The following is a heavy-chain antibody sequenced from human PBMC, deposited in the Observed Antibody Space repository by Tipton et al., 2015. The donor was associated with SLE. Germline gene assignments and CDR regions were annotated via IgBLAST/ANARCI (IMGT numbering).Heavy chain of an antibody. CDR2: IFQSGRT. V-gene: IGHV4-39*07. J-gene: IGHJ5*02. Sequence: TLSLTCSVSGGSISNSSYYWGWIRQPPGRGLEWIGNIFQSGRTYYNPSPKSRVTISVDTSKNQLSLRLSSVTAADTAIYYCAGGATDWFDPWGQGTLVTVSS. CDR1: GGSISNSSYY. CDR3: AGGATDWFDP.